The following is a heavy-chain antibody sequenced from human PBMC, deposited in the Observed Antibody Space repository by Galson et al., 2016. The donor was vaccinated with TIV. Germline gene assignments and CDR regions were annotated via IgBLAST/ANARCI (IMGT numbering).Heavy chain of an antibody. D-gene: IGHD5-18*01. CDR3: AKGYEGFNDAFDI. CDR2: IGGSGGTT. Sequence: SLRLSCAASGFTFSTFAMNWVRQAPGKGLEWVSVIGGSGGTTYYADSVRGRFTVSRDNSKNTLYVQMNSLRAEDTAVYYCAKGYEGFNDAFDIWGRGTMVTVSS. J-gene: IGHJ3*02. V-gene: IGHV3-23*01. CDR1: GFTFSTFA.